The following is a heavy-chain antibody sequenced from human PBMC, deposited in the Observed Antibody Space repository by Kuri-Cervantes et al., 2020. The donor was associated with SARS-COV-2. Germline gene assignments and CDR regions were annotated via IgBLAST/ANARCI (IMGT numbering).Heavy chain of an antibody. J-gene: IGHJ4*02. CDR2: IIPILGIA. D-gene: IGHD3-3*01. CDR3: ARDVTIFGVAYFDY. V-gene: IGHV1-69*04. Sequence: SVKVSCKASGYTFTSYYMHWVRQAPGQGLEWMGRIIPILGIANYAQKFQGRVTITADKSTSTAYMELSSLRSEDTAVYYCARDVTIFGVAYFDYWGQGTLVTVSS. CDR1: GYTFTSYY.